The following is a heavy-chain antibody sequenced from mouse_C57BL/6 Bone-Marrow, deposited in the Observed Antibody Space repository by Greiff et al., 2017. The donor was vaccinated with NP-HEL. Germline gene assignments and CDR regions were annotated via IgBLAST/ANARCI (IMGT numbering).Heavy chain of an antibody. J-gene: IGHJ3*01. V-gene: IGHV10-1*01. CDR1: GFSFNTYA. CDR3: VRHSFAY. CDR2: IRSKSNNYAT. Sequence: GGGLVQPKGSLKLSCAASGFSFNTYAMNWVRQAPGKGLAWAARIRSKSNNYATYYADSVKDRFTISRDDSESMLYLQMNNLKTEDTAMYYCVRHSFAYWGQGTLVTVSA.